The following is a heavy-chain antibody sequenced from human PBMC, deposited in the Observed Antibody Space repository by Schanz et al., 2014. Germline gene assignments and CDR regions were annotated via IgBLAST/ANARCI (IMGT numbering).Heavy chain of an antibody. CDR2: IRYDGSNK. J-gene: IGHJ4*02. CDR3: AKVGLYYYGSGFDY. Sequence: VQLVESGGGLVQPGGSLRLSCAASGFTFSSYGMHWVRQAPGKGLEWVAFIRYDGSNKYYADSVKGRFTISRDNSKNTLYLQMNSLRAEDTAVYYCAKVGLYYYGSGFDYWGQGTLVTVSS. CDR1: GFTFSSYG. V-gene: IGHV3-30*02. D-gene: IGHD3-10*01.